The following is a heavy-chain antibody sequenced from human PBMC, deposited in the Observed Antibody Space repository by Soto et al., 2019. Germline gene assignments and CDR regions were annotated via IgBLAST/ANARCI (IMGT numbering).Heavy chain of an antibody. CDR3: AGKMGKSWDSFDY. J-gene: IGHJ4*02. CDR1: GGSISSSSYY. CDR2: IYYSGST. V-gene: IGHV4-39*01. D-gene: IGHD1-26*01. Sequence: SETLSLTCTVSGGSISSSSYYWGWIRQPPGKGLEWIGSIYYSGSTYYNPSLKSRVTISADTSKNQFSLNLSSVTAADTAVYYWAGKMGKSWDSFDYWGQGTLVTVS.